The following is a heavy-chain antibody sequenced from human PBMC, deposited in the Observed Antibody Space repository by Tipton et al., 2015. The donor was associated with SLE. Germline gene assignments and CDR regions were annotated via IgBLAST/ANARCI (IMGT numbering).Heavy chain of an antibody. CDR1: GGSISNYY. CDR2: VYDRGNP. V-gene: IGHV4-59*08. J-gene: IGHJ6*02. D-gene: IGHD1-1*01. Sequence: TLSLTCTVSGGSISNYYWSWIRQPPGKGLEWIGYVYDRGNPNYNPSLKSRVTISIDVSKNQFSLKLPSVTAADTAVYYCGRGATTWRGAIYGMDVWGQGTTVTVSS. CDR3: GRGATTWRGAIYGMDV.